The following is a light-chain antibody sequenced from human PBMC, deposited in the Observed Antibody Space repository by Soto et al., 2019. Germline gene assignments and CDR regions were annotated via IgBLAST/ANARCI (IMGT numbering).Light chain of an antibody. Sequence: QSALTQPPSASGSPGQSVTISCTGTSSDVGGYDYVSWYQQHPGKAPKLMIYEVSKRPSGVPDRFSGSKSGNTASLTVSGLQAEDEADYYCSAYAGSSTLIGGGTKLTVL. CDR3: SAYAGSSTL. V-gene: IGLV2-8*01. CDR2: EVS. CDR1: SSDVGGYDY. J-gene: IGLJ2*01.